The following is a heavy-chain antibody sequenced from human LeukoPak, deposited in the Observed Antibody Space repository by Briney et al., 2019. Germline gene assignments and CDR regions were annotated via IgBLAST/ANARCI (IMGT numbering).Heavy chain of an antibody. CDR3: ARGRYYGMDV. Sequence: GGSLRLSCAASGFTFSSYAMSWVRQAPGKGLEWVSTISAGDGNTYYADSVKGRFTISRDNSKTTLYLQMNSLRAEDTAVYYCARGRYYGMDVWGQGTAVTVSS. CDR2: ISAGDGNT. J-gene: IGHJ6*02. CDR1: GFTFSSYA. V-gene: IGHV3-23*01.